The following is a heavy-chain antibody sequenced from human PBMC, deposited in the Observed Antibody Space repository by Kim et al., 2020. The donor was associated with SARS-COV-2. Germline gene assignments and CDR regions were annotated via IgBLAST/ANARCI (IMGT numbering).Heavy chain of an antibody. CDR1: GYTFTSYC. CDR3: ARGGLVLLWFGELSPLGMDV. V-gene: IGHV1-18*04. J-gene: IGHJ6*02. CDR2: ISAYNGNT. Sequence: ASVKVSCKASGYTFTSYCISWVRQAPGQGLEWMGWISAYNGNTNYAQKLQGRVTMTTDTSTSTAYMELRSLRSDDTAVYYCARGGLVLLWFGELSPLGMDVWGQGTTVTVSS. D-gene: IGHD3-10*01.